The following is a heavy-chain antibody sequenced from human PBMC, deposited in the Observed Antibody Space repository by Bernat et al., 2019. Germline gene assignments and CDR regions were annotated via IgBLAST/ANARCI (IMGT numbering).Heavy chain of an antibody. CDR1: GFTFSSYD. CDR3: VRDATRGGDFDY. CDR2: IGTAGDT. D-gene: IGHD2-2*01. V-gene: IGHV3-13*04. Sequence: EVQLVESGGGLVQPGGSLRLSCAASGFTFSSYDMHWVRQATGKGLEWVSAIGTAGDTYYPGSVKGRFTISRDNSKNALYLQMDSLTVADTALYYCVRDATRGGDFDYWGQGTLVTVSS. J-gene: IGHJ4*02.